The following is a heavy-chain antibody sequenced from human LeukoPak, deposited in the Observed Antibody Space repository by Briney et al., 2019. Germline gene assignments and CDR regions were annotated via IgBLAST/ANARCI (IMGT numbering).Heavy chain of an antibody. D-gene: IGHD3-10*01. CDR3: ARDGLLWFGEARQLNYYYYYMDV. V-gene: IGHV1-2*02. CDR1: GYTFSGYY. J-gene: IGHJ6*03. CDR2: INPNSGGT. Sequence: ASVKVSCKASGYTFSGYYLHWVRQAPGQGLEWMGWINPNSGGTNSAQKFQGRVTMTRDTSIITAYMELSRLRSEDTAVYYCARDGLLWFGEARQLNYYYYYMDVWGKGTTVTVSS.